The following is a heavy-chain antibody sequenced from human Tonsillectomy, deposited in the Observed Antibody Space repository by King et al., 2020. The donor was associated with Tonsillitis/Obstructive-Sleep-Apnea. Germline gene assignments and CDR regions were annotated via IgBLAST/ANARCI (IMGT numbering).Heavy chain of an antibody. CDR3: ARGRSSWESDFDY. CDR2: ITSYI. J-gene: IGHJ4*02. Sequence: VQLVESGGGLVRPGGSLRLSCTASGFTFSSYSMSWVRQAPGNGLEWVSSITSYIYYADSVKGRFTISIDNAKNSLYLEMNSLRAEDTAVYYCARGRSSWESDFDYWGQGTLVTVSS. CDR1: GFTFSSYS. V-gene: IGHV3-21*01. D-gene: IGHD1-26*01.